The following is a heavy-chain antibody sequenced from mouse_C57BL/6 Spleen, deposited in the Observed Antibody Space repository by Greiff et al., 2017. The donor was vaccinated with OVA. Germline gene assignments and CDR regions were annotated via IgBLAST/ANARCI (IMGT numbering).Heavy chain of an antibody. CDR2: IYPGDGDT. CDR3: ARQDYGSSYDWYFDV. CDR1: GYAFSSSW. J-gene: IGHJ1*03. Sequence: VKLLESGPELVKPGASVKISCKASGYAFSSSWMNWVKQRPGKGLEWIGRIYPGDGDTNYNGKFKGKATLTADKSSSTAYMQLSSLTSEDSAVYFCARQDYGSSYDWYFDVWGTGTTVTVSS. D-gene: IGHD1-1*01. V-gene: IGHV1-82*01.